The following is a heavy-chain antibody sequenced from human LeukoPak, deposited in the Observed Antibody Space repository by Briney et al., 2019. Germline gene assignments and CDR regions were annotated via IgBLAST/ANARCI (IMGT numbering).Heavy chain of an antibody. J-gene: IGHJ5*02. CDR3: ARFNYEKKYNWFDP. CDR2: IYQSGST. Sequence: PSETLSLTCTVSGYSIRSGYNWGWIRLSPGKGLEWIGSIYQSGSTYDNPSLKSRVTMSVDTSKNQFSLKLSSVTAADTAVYYCARFNYEKKYNWFDPWGQGTLVSVSS. CDR1: GYSIRSGYN. D-gene: IGHD3-3*01. V-gene: IGHV4-38-2*02.